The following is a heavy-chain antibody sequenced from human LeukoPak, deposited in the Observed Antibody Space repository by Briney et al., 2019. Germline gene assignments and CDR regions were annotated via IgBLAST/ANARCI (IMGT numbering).Heavy chain of an antibody. CDR2: INHSGST. CDR1: GGSFSGYY. Sequence: ETLSLTCAVYGGSFSGYYWSWIRQPPGKGLEWIGEINHSGSTNYNPSLKSRVTISVDTSKNQFSLKQSSVTAADTAVYYCARVPAPYYYYYMDVWGKGTTVTVSS. CDR3: ARVPAPYYYYYMDV. V-gene: IGHV4-34*01. J-gene: IGHJ6*03. D-gene: IGHD2-2*01.